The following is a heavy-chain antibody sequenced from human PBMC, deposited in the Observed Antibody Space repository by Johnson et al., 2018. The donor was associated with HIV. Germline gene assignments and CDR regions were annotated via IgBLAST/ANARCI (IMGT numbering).Heavy chain of an antibody. D-gene: IGHD1-26*01. CDR3: ATSHGSHGALDI. CDR1: GFTFSSYA. J-gene: IGHJ3*02. Sequence: VQLVESGGGLVQPGGSLRLSCAASGFTFSSYAMSWVRQAPGKGLEWVSAISGSGGSTYYADSVQGRFTISRDNSKNTLYLQMNSLRAEDTAVYYCATSHGSHGALDIWGQGTMVTVSS. CDR2: ISGSGGST. V-gene: IGHV3-23*04.